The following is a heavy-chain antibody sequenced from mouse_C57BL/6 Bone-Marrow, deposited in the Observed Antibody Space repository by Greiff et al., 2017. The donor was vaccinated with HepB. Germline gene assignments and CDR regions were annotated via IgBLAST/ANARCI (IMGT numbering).Heavy chain of an antibody. J-gene: IGHJ4*01. CDR1: GYTFTDYY. CDR2: INPNNGGT. V-gene: IGHV1-26*01. CDR3: ARPYPTVRSVYAMDY. D-gene: IGHD1-1*01. Sequence: EVQLQQSGPELVKPGASVKISCKASGYTFTDYYMNWVKQSHGKSLEWIGDINPNNGGTSYNQKFKGKATLTVDKSSSTAYMELRSLTSEDSAVYYCARPYPTVRSVYAMDYWGQGTAVTVSS.